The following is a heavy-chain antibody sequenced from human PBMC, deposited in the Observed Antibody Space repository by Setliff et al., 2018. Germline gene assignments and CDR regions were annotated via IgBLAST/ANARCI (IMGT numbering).Heavy chain of an antibody. CDR1: GGSFSGYS. V-gene: IGHV4-34*01. CDR3: ARGSRIAGRAIDY. CDR2: INHSGST. Sequence: SETLSLTCAVYGGSFSGYSWTWIRQPPGKGLEWIGDINHSGSTNYSPSLKSRVTISVDTSKNQFSLKLSSVTAADTAVYYCARGSRIAGRAIDYWGPGTLVTVSS. D-gene: IGHD6-6*01. J-gene: IGHJ4*02.